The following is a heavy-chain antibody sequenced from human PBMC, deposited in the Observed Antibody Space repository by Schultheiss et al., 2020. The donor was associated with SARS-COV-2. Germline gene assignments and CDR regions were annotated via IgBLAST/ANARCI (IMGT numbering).Heavy chain of an antibody. V-gene: IGHV4-34*01. J-gene: IGHJ4*02. D-gene: IGHD3-22*01. CDR2: INHSGST. CDR3: ARYHYDSSGYYSDY. CDR1: GGSFSGYY. Sequence: TLSLTCAVYGGSFSGYYWSWIRQPPGKGLEWIGEINHSGSTNYNPSLKSRVTISVDTSKNQFSLKLSSVTAADTAVYYCARYHYDSSGYYSDYWGQGTLVTVSS.